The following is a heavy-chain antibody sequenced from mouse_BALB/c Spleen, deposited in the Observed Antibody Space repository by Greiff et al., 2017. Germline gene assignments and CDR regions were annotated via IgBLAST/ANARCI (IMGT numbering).Heavy chain of an antibody. CDR1: GFTFSSYT. Sequence: EVMLVESGAGLVQPGGSLKLSCAASGFTFSSYTMSWVRQTPEKRLEWVAYISNGGGSTYYPDTVKGRITISRDNAKNTLYLQMSSLKSEDTAMYYCARRGSSSYFDVWGAGTTVTVSA. J-gene: IGHJ1*01. CDR3: ARRGSSSYFDV. CDR2: ISNGGGST. V-gene: IGHV5-12-2*01. D-gene: IGHD1-1*01.